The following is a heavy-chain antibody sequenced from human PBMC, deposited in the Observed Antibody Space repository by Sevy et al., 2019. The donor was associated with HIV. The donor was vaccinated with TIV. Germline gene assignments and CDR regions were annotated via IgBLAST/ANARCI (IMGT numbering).Heavy chain of an antibody. Sequence: GGSLRLSCAVSGLTFRNLWMSWVRQAPGKGLEWVANIKQDGSDKYYVDSVRGRFTISRDNAKNSLFLQVNSLSADDTAVYYCARSYFGSGTSYGMDVWGRGTTVTVSS. D-gene: IGHD3-10*01. CDR3: ARSYFGSGTSYGMDV. CDR1: GLTFRNLW. CDR2: IKQDGSDK. J-gene: IGHJ6*02. V-gene: IGHV3-7*01.